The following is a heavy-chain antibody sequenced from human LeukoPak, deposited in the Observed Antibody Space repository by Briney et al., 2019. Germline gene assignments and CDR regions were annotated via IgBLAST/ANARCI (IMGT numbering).Heavy chain of an antibody. V-gene: IGHV3-43*01. CDR2: ISMDGVNT. CDR3: VKGRRRGYAYGTLES. D-gene: IGHD5-18*01. J-gene: IGHJ4*02. Sequence: GGSLRLSCAASGFTFDYYTMYWVRQVPEKGLEWVSLISMDGVNTFYADSVKGRFTIYRDNNKNSLYLQMNGLRTDDTGLYYCVKGRRRGYAYGTLESWGQGTLVTVSS. CDR1: GFTFDYYT.